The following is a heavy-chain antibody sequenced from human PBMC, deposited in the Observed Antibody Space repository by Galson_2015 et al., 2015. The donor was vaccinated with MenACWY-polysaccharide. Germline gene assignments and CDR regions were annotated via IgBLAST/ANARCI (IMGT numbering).Heavy chain of an antibody. CDR2: IHPSGET. CDR3: VRGMEDSGSFYILY. D-gene: IGHD1-26*01. J-gene: IGHJ4*02. CDR1: GSSISGDYH. V-gene: IGHV4-38-2*01. Sequence: SEPLSLTCAVSGSSISGDYHWGWIRQPPGKGLEWLATIHPSGETYYKPSLRSRFTIFVDMSSNQFSLKVSYVTAADTAVYYCVRGMEDSGSFYILYGGQGTLVTFSS.